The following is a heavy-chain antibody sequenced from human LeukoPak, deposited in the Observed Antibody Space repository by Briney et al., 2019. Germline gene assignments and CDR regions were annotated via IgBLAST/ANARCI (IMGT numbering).Heavy chain of an antibody. D-gene: IGHD2-15*01. V-gene: IGHV1-69*13. Sequence: SVKVSCKASGGTFSSYAISWVRQAPGQGLEWMGGIIPIFGTANYAQKFQGRVTITADESTSTAYMELSSLRSEDTAVYYCARERGAFYCSGGSCYSPFDYWGQGTLVTVSS. CDR3: ARERGAFYCSGGSCYSPFDY. CDR1: GGTFSSYA. J-gene: IGHJ4*02. CDR2: IIPIFGTA.